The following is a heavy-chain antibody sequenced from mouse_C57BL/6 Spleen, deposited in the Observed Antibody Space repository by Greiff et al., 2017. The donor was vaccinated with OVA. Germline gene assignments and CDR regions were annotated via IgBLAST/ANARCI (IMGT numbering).Heavy chain of an antibody. CDR3: ARRPGSGYEGAMDY. D-gene: IGHD1-1*01. CDR1: GYTFTDYY. J-gene: IGHJ4*01. CDR2: INPNNGGT. Sequence: VQLQQSGPELVKPGASVKISCKASGYTFTDYYMNWVKQSHGKSLEWIGDINPNNGGTSYNQKFKGKATLTVDKSSSTAYMELRSLTSEDSAVYYCARRPGSGYEGAMDYWGQGTSVTVSS. V-gene: IGHV1-26*01.